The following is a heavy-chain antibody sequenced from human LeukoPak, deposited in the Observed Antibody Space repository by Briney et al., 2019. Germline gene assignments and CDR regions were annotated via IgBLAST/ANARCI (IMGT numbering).Heavy chain of an antibody. CDR1: GGSVSSGSYY. D-gene: IGHD1-1*01. CDR3: ATVRWNDGDAFDI. J-gene: IGHJ3*02. Sequence: SETLSLTCSVSGGSVSSGSYYWRWIRQPPGKGLEWIGYSSYSGSTSYNPSLKSRVTIAVDTSKNQFSLRLRSVTAADTAVYYCATVRWNDGDAFDIWGQGTMVTVSS. CDR2: SSYSGST. V-gene: IGHV4-61*01.